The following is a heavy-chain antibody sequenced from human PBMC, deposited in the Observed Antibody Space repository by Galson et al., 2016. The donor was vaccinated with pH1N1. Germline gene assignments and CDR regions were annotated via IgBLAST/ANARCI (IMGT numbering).Heavy chain of an antibody. CDR3: ARSTKGVSTGHFDS. J-gene: IGHJ4*02. D-gene: IGHD1-1*01. Sequence: QSGAEVKKPRESLRISCKGFGYSFSNYWIAWVRQMPGKGLECMGVIYPGDSDTKYNPSFEGQVVISADKSISSVFLQWNSLEASDTPMYYCARSTKGVSTGHFDSWGQGTLVTVAS. CDR1: GYSFSNYW. CDR2: IYPGDSDT. V-gene: IGHV5-51*03.